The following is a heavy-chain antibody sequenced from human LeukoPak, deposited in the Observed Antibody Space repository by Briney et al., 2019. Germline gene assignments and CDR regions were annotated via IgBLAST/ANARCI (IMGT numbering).Heavy chain of an antibody. Sequence: GGSLRLSCAASGFTFSSYAMHWVRQAPGKGLVWVSRINSDGSTTSYADSVKGGFTISRDNAKNTLYLQMNSLRAEDTAVYYCARDTSSVGATPLAYWGQGTLVTVSS. J-gene: IGHJ4*02. D-gene: IGHD1-26*01. CDR2: INSDGSTT. CDR3: ARDTSSVGATPLAY. V-gene: IGHV3-74*01. CDR1: GFTFSSYA.